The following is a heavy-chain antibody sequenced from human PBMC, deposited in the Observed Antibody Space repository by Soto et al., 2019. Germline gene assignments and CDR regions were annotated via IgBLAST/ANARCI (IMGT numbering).Heavy chain of an antibody. CDR2: IKSKTDGGTT. CDR3: TTALLWVGEVIDYYYYGMDV. J-gene: IGHJ6*02. D-gene: IGHD3-10*01. CDR1: GFTFSNAW. V-gene: IGHV3-15*07. Sequence: GGSLRLSCAASGFTFSNAWMNWVRQAPGKGLEWVGRIKSKTDGGTTDYAAPVKGRFTISRDDSKNTLYLQMNSLKTEDTAVYCCTTALLWVGEVIDYYYYGMDVWGQGTMVTVSS.